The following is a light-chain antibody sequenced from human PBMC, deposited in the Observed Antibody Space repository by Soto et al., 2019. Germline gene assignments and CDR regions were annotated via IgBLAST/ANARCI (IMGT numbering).Light chain of an antibody. CDR1: QSVSDSY. CDR3: QHYGTSAL. J-gene: IGKJ3*01. V-gene: IGKV3-20*01. Sequence: EIVLTQSPGTLFLSPGERATLSCRASQSVSDSYLAWYQQKPGQAPRLLIYASSRATGIPDRFSGSGSGTDFHLNIRRLEPEDFAVYYCQHYGTSALFGPGTKVDIK. CDR2: AS.